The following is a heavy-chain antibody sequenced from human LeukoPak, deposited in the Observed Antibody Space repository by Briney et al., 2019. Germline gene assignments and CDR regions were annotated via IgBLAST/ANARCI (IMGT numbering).Heavy chain of an antibody. CDR3: ARGLAGPFDP. Sequence: SETLSLTCTVSGVSIISGDYDWRWVRQPPGKGLEWIGYIYYSGSTYYNPSLKSRLTISVDTSKNQFSLKLSSVTAADTAVYYCARGLAGPFDPWGQGTLVTVSS. D-gene: IGHD6-13*01. CDR1: GVSIISGDYD. J-gene: IGHJ5*02. CDR2: IYYSGST. V-gene: IGHV4-30-4*01.